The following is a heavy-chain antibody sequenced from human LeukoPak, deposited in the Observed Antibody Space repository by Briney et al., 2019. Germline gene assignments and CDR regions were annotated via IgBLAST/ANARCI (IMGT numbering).Heavy chain of an antibody. D-gene: IGHD2-15*01. Sequence: PGRSLRLSCAASGFTFSSHGMPWVRQAPGKGLEWVAVIWYDGSKRYYADSVKGRFTISRDDSKNTLYLQMNSLRDEDTAIYYCARDPASSFDYWGQGTLVTVSS. J-gene: IGHJ4*02. CDR2: IWYDGSKR. V-gene: IGHV3-33*01. CDR3: ARDPASSFDY. CDR1: GFTFSSHG.